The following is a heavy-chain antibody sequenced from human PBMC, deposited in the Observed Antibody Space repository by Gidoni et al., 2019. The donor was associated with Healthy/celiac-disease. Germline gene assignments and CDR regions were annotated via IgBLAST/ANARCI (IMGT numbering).Heavy chain of an antibody. Sequence: QITLKESGPTLVKPTQTLTLPCTFPGFSLSTSGVGVGWIRPPPGKALEWLALIYWNDDQRYSPSLKSRLTITKDTSKNQVVLTITNMDPVDTATYYCAHRQASSYHYSWYFDYWGQGTLVTVSS. D-gene: IGHD2-2*01. CDR1: GFSLSTSGVG. V-gene: IGHV2-5*01. J-gene: IGHJ4*02. CDR2: IYWNDDQ. CDR3: AHRQASSYHYSWYFDY.